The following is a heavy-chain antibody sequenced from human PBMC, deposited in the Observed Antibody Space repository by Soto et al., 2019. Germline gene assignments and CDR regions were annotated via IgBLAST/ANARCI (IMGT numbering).Heavy chain of an antibody. CDR1: GFTFSSYW. Sequence: GGSLRLSCAASGFTFSSYWMSWVRQAPGKGLEWVANIKQDGSEKYYVDSVKGRFTISRDNAKNSLYLQMNSLRAEDTAVYYCARDLLLVRGVIDYYYYGMDVWGQGTTVTVSS. CDR2: IKQDGSEK. V-gene: IGHV3-7*05. CDR3: ARDLLLVRGVIDYYYYGMDV. D-gene: IGHD3-10*01. J-gene: IGHJ6*02.